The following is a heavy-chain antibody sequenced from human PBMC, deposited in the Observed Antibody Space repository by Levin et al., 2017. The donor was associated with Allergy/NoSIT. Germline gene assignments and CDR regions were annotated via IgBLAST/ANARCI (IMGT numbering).Heavy chain of an antibody. J-gene: IGHJ4*02. CDR3: AREARVRGIIIDH. D-gene: IGHD3-10*01. V-gene: IGHV3-72*01. CDR1: GFSLTDHY. Sequence: PSGGSLRLSCAASGFSLTDHYMHWVRQAPGKGLEWIGRSKNKDYSYSTEYAASVKGRVTISRDDSKNSLYLQMNSLKTEDTAVYYCAREARVRGIIIDHWGQGTLVTVSS. CDR2: SKNKDYSYST.